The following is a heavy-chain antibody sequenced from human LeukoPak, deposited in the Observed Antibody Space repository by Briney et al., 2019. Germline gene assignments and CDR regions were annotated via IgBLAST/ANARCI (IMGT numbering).Heavy chain of an antibody. D-gene: IGHD4-11*01. Sequence: GGSLRLSCAASGSTFSSHTMNWVRQAPGKGLEWISYISNTGSVIYYADSVKGRFTISRDNSKNTVFLQMNSLRADDTAVYYCAKVGSTVTTYYYYYMDVWGKGTTVTVSS. CDR3: AKVGSTVTTYYYYYMDV. V-gene: IGHV3-48*01. CDR2: ISNTGSVI. CDR1: GSTFSSHT. J-gene: IGHJ6*03.